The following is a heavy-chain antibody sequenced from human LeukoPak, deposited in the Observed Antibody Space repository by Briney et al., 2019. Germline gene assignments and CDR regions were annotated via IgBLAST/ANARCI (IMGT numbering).Heavy chain of an antibody. Sequence: SQTLSLTCTVSGGSISSGDYYWSWIRQPPGKGLEWIGYIYYSGSTYYNPSLKSRVTISVDTSKNQFSLKLSSVTAADTAVYYCARAGSYDFWSGYLSGFFDYWGQETLVTVSS. V-gene: IGHV4-30-4*08. D-gene: IGHD3-3*01. CDR2: IYYSGST. CDR3: ARAGSYDFWSGYLSGFFDY. CDR1: GGSISSGDYY. J-gene: IGHJ4*02.